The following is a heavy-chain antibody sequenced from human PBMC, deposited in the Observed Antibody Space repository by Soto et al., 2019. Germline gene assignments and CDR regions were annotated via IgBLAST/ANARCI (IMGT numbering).Heavy chain of an antibody. CDR1: GGTFSNYA. J-gene: IGHJ4*02. D-gene: IGHD3-22*01. Sequence: QVQLVQSGAEVKKPGSSVKVSCKASGGTFSNYAIDWVRQAPGQGLEWMGGIIPLFGTANYAQKFQGRITITADESTSTAYMELRSLRSEDTAVYYCARGVHYDSSGYYSFYWGQGTLVTVSS. V-gene: IGHV1-69*01. CDR3: ARGVHYDSSGYYSFY. CDR2: IIPLFGTA.